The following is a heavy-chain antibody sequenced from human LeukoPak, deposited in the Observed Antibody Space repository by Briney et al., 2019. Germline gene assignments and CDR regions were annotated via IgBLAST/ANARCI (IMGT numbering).Heavy chain of an antibody. D-gene: IGHD5-18*01. CDR3: ARRGGYSYGFDY. V-gene: IGHV4-59*01. J-gene: IGHJ4*02. CDR1: GGSISSYY. CDR2: IYYSGST. Sequence: SETLSLTCTVSGGSISSYYWSWIRQPPGKGLEWIGYIYYSGSTNYNPSLKSRVTISVDTSKNQFSLKLSSVTAADTAVYYCARRGGYSYGFDYWGRGTLVTVSS.